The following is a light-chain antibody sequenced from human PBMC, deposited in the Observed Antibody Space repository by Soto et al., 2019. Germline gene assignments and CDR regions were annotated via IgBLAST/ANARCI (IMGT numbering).Light chain of an antibody. Sequence: QSVLTQPPSASGSPGQRVTISCSGSTSNIGTNFVYWYQQLPGTAPKLLIYRNNQRPSGVPDRFSTSKSGTSASLAISGLRSEDEAEYYCAGWDDSVSGPVFGGGTKLTVL. CDR3: AGWDDSVSGPV. V-gene: IGLV1-47*01. CDR1: TSNIGTNF. J-gene: IGLJ2*01. CDR2: RNN.